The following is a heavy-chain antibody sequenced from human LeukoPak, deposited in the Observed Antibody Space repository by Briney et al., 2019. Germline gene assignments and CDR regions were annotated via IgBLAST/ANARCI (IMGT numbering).Heavy chain of an antibody. Sequence: GASVKVSCKASGYTFTSYGISWVRQAPRQGLEWMGWISAYNGNTNYAQKLQGRVTMTTDTSTSTAYMELRSLRSDDTAVYYCARDYCSSTSCYIYWFDPWGQGTLVTVSS. V-gene: IGHV1-18*01. CDR2: ISAYNGNT. J-gene: IGHJ5*02. D-gene: IGHD2-2*02. CDR3: ARDYCSSTSCYIYWFDP. CDR1: GYTFTSYG.